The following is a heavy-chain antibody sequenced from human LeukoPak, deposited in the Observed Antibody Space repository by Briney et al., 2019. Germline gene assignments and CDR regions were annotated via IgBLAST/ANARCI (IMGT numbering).Heavy chain of an antibody. CDR1: GFTFSSYG. CDR3: ARGGAIFGVAFYYYYYMDV. J-gene: IGHJ6*03. CDR2: IRYDGSNK. Sequence: PGGSLRLSCAASGFTFSSYGMHWVRQAPGKGLEWVAFIRYDGSNKYYADSVKGRFTISRDNSKNTLYLQMNSLRAEDTAVYYCARGGAIFGVAFYYYYYMDVWGKGTTVTVSS. V-gene: IGHV3-30*02. D-gene: IGHD3-3*01.